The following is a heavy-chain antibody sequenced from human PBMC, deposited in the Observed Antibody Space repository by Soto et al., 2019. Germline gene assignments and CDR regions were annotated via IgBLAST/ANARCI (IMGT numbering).Heavy chain of an antibody. V-gene: IGHV4-59*01. CDR1: GGSISSYY. Sequence: PSETLSLTCTVSGGSISSYYWSWIRQPPGKGLEWIGYIYYSGSTNYNPSLKSRVTISVDTSKNQFSLKLSSVTAADTAVYYCAATRYYDFWSGYYNAFDIWGQGTMVT. CDR3: AATRYYDFWSGYYNAFDI. CDR2: IYYSGST. J-gene: IGHJ3*02. D-gene: IGHD3-3*01.